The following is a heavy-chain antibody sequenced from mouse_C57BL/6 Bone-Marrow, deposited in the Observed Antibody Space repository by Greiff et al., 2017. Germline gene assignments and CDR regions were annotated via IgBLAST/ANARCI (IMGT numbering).Heavy chain of an antibody. CDR1: SYTFTSYW. CDR2: IHPNSGST. D-gene: IGHD1-1*01. V-gene: IGHV1-64*01. Sequence: VQLQQPGAELVKPGASVKLSCKASSYTFTSYWMHWVKQRPGQGLEWIGMIHPNSGSTNYNEKFKSKATLTVDKSSSTAYMQLSSLTSEDSAVYYCARSPNYYGSSPWYFDVWGTGTTVTVSS. CDR3: ARSPNYYGSSPWYFDV. J-gene: IGHJ1*03.